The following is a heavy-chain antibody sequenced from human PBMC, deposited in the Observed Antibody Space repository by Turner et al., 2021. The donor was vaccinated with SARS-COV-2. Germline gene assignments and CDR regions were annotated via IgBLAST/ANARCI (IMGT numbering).Heavy chain of an antibody. CDR3: ASPHEGYYGMDV. J-gene: IGHJ6*02. Sequence: QVQLVESGGGLVKPGGSLRLSCAASGFTFSYYYMSWLRQAPGKGLVWVSYISISGSTIDYADSVKGRFTISRDNAKNSLYLQMNSLRAEDTAVYYCASPHEGYYGMDVWGQGTTVTVSS. CDR1: GFTFSYYY. V-gene: IGHV3-11*01. CDR2: ISISGSTI.